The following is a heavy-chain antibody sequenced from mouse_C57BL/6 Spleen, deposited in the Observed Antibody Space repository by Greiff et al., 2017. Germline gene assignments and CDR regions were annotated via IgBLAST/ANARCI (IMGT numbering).Heavy chain of an antibody. D-gene: IGHD3-1*01. CDR2: IDPEDGDT. CDR1: GFNIKDYY. V-gene: IGHV14-1*01. Sequence: DVKLQESGAELVRPGASVKLSCTASGFNIKDYYMHWVKQRPEQGLEWIGKIDPEDGDTEYAPKFQGKATMTADTSSNTAYLQLSSLTSEDTAVYYCTKGLRNAMDYWGQGTSVTVSS. CDR3: TKGLRNAMDY. J-gene: IGHJ4*01.